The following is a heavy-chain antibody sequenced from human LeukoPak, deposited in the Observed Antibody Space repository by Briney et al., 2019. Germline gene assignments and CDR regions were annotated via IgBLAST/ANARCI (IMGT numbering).Heavy chain of an antibody. CDR3: ARVSESYHDY. J-gene: IGHJ4*02. V-gene: IGHV3-48*03. CDR1: GFTFSSCE. Sequence: GGSLRLSCAASGFTFSSCEMNWVRQTPGKGLEWVSYIDSSGTTIYYADSVKGRFTSSRDNAKNSLYLQMNSLRADGTAVYYCARVSESYHDYWGQGTLVTVSS. CDR2: IDSSGTTI. D-gene: IGHD1-26*01.